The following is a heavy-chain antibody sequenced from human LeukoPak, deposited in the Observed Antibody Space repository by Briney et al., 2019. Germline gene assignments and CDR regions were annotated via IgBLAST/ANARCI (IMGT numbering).Heavy chain of an antibody. J-gene: IGHJ5*02. CDR2: IYHSGST. CDR3: ARHLSSIRNYYGSGSYYPFGYNWFDP. CDR1: GGSISSSNW. Sequence: SGTLSLTCAVSGGSISSSNWWSWVRQPPGKGLEWIGEIYHSGSTNYNPSLKSRVTISVDTSKNQFSLKLSSVTAADTAVYYCARHLSSIRNYYGSGSYYPFGYNWFDPWGQGTLVTVSS. V-gene: IGHV4-4*02. D-gene: IGHD3-10*01.